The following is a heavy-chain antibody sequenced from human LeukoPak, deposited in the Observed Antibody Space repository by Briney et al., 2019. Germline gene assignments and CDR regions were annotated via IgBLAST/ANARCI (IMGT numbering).Heavy chain of an antibody. V-gene: IGHV3-21*01. Sequence: TGGSLRLSCAASGFTFSSYSMNWVRQAPGKGLEWVSSISSSSSYIYYADSVKGRFTISRDNAKNSLYLQMNSLRAEDTAVYYCARGGKYYDFWSGYPLGVDYYMDVWGKGTTVTVSS. CDR1: GFTFSSYS. CDR3: ARGGKYYDFWSGYPLGVDYYMDV. CDR2: ISSSSSYI. J-gene: IGHJ6*03. D-gene: IGHD3-3*01.